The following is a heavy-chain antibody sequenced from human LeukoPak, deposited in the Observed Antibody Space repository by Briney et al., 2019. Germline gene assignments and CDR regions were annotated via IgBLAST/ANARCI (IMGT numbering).Heavy chain of an antibody. V-gene: IGHV3-48*03. J-gene: IGHJ4*02. D-gene: IGHD2-15*01. CDR3: ARGWSQYYFDC. CDR2: ISSSGSAI. Sequence: GGSLRLSCAASGFTFSNYEMNWVRQAPGKGLEWVSYISSSGSAIYYADSVKGRFTISRDNAKNSLYLQMNSLRAEDTAVYYCARGWSQYYFDCWGQGTLVTVSS. CDR1: GFTFSNYE.